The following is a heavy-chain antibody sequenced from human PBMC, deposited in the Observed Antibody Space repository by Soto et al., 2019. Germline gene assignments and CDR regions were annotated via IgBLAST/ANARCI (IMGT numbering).Heavy chain of an antibody. J-gene: IGHJ5*02. CDR2: IYYSGST. D-gene: IGHD6-6*01. CDR1: GSSISSYY. CDR3: ARAGPRGRESIAARPGNWFDP. Sequence: PSETLSLTCTVSGSSISSYYWSWIRQPPGKGLEWIGYIYYSGSTNYNPSLKSRVTISVDTSKNQFSLKLSSVTAADTAVYYCARAGPRGRESIAARPGNWFDPWGQGTLVTVSS. V-gene: IGHV4-59*01.